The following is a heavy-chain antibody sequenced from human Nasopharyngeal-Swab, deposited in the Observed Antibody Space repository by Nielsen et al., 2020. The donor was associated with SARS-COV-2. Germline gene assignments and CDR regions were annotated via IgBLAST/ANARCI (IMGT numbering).Heavy chain of an antibody. D-gene: IGHD3-10*01. CDR3: ARGRVVLVWFGGLTHMDV. CDR1: GFTFSSYA. V-gene: IGHV3-30*04. CDR2: ISYDGSNK. J-gene: IGHJ6*03. Sequence: GGSLRLSCAASGFTFSSYAMHWVRQAPGKGLEWVAVISYDGSNKYYADSVKGRFTITRDNSKNTLYLQMNSLRAEDTAVYYCARGRVVLVWFGGLTHMDVWGKGTTVTVSS.